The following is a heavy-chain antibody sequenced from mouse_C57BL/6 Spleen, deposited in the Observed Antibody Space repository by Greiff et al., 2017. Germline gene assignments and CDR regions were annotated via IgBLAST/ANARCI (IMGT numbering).Heavy chain of an antibody. CDR3: ARIAREGLRRGYFDY. J-gene: IGHJ2*01. CDR2: IWWDDDK. D-gene: IGHD2-4*01. V-gene: IGHV8-8*01. Sequence: QVQLKESGPGILQPSQTLSLTCSFSGFSLSTFGMGVGWIRQPSGKGLEWLAHIWWDDDKYYNPALKSRLTISKDTSKNQVFLKIANVDTADTATYYCARIAREGLRRGYFDYWGQGTTLTVSS. CDR1: GFSLSTFGMG.